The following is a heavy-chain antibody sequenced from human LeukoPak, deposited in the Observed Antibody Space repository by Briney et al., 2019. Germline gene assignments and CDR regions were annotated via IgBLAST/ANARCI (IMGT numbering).Heavy chain of an antibody. CDR3: ARDGNYDFWSGYSQYFDY. Sequence: PGGSLRLSCAASGFTFSSYSMNWVRQAPGKGLEWVSYISSSSSTIYYADSVKGRFTISRDNAKNSLYLQMNSLRAEDTAVYYCARDGNYDFWSGYSQYFDYWGQGTLVTVSS. D-gene: IGHD3-3*01. CDR2: ISSSSSTI. V-gene: IGHV3-48*01. J-gene: IGHJ4*02. CDR1: GFTFSSYS.